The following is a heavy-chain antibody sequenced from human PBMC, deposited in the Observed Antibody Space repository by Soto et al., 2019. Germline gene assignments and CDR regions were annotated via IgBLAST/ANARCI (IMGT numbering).Heavy chain of an antibody. CDR3: VRDSSGYYGFDY. Sequence: QITLKESGPTLVKPTQTLTLTCTFSGFSLSTSEVAVGWIRQPPGKALEWVALIYWDDDKRYSPSLKSRLTIXKAXSKNQVVLTMTNMDPVDTGTYYCVRDSSGYYGFDYWGQGTLVTVSS. J-gene: IGHJ4*02. CDR2: IYWDDDK. D-gene: IGHD3-22*01. CDR1: GFSLSTSEVA. V-gene: IGHV2-5*04.